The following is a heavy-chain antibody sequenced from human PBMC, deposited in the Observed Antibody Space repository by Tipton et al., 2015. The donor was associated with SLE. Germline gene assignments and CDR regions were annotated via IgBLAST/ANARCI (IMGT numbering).Heavy chain of an antibody. Sequence: SLRLSCVASGFTFSSYAMNWVRQDPGKGLGWVSSITGDGRSTYHADSVKGRFTISRDNSKNTLYLQMYSLRVEDTAVYYCVKGVAGYCSGVTCYPFDSWGQGSPVSVSS. D-gene: IGHD2-15*01. V-gene: IGHV3-23*01. CDR3: VKGVAGYCSGVTCYPFDS. J-gene: IGHJ4*02. CDR2: ITGDGRST. CDR1: GFTFSSYA.